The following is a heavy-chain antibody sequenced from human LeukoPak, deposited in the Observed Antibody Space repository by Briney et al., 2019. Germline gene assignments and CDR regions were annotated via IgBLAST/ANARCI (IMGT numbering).Heavy chain of an antibody. J-gene: IGHJ4*02. CDR2: LSGSGGST. D-gene: IGHD2/OR15-2a*01. CDR1: VFTFSSYA. V-gene: IGHV3-23*01. Sequence: GGSLRLSCAVSVFTFSSYAMSWVRQAPGKGLEGVSALSGSGGSTYYAESVKGRFPNPRDIPKNSLHRQMNSLNAWDRPVYYCAKNVMTYFDYWGQGTLVTVSS. CDR3: AKNVMTYFDY.